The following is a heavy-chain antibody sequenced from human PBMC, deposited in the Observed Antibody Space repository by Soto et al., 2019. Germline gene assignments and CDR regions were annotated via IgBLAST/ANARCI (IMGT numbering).Heavy chain of an antibody. V-gene: IGHV4-39*01. CDR3: ARSPEVGATIPHWFDP. Sequence: SETLSLTCTVSGGSISSSSYYWGWIRQPPGKGLEWIGSIYYSGSTYYNPSLKSRVTISVDTSKNQFSLKLSSVTAADTAVYYCARSPEVGATIPHWFDPWGQGTLVTVSS. CDR2: IYYSGST. D-gene: IGHD1-26*01. CDR1: GGSISSSSYY. J-gene: IGHJ5*02.